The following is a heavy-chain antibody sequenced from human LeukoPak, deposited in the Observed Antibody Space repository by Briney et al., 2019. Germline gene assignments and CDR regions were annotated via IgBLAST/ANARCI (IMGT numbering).Heavy chain of an antibody. CDR2: IIPILGIA. V-gene: IGHV1-69*04. D-gene: IGHD6-13*01. Sequence: SVKVSCKASGGTFSSYAISWVRQAPGQGLEWMGRIIPILGIANYAQKFQGRVTITADKSTSTAYMELSSLRSEDTAVYYCARGGSSSWLLHNWFDPWGQGTLVTVSS. J-gene: IGHJ5*02. CDR1: GGTFSSYA. CDR3: ARGGSSSWLLHNWFDP.